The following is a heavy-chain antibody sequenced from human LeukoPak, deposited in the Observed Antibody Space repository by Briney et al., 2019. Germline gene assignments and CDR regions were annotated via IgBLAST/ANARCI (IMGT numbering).Heavy chain of an antibody. Sequence: SETLSLTCTVSGGSISSYYWSWIRQPPGKGLEWIGYIYYSGSTNYNPSLKSRVTISVDTSKNQFSLKLSSVTAADTAVYYCARHGLTVGAGLWIWYFDLWGRGTLVTVSS. CDR2: IYYSGST. CDR3: ARHGLTVGAGLWIWYFDL. CDR1: GGSISSYY. V-gene: IGHV4-59*08. D-gene: IGHD4-23*01. J-gene: IGHJ2*01.